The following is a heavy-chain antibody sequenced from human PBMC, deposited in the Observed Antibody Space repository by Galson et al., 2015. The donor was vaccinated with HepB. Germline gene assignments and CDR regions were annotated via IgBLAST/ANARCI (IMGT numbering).Heavy chain of an antibody. CDR3: ARVTSTHNFGRSRYSFYYYGMDV. D-gene: IGHD1-20*01. CDR1: GYTFTNYA. CDR2: INTNTGEP. V-gene: IGHV7-4-1*02. J-gene: IGHJ6*02. Sequence: SCKASGYTFTNYAINWVRQAPGQGLEWMGWINTNTGEPTYAQAFTGRLVFSLDTSVTTAHLQISSLKPEDTAVYYCARVTSTHNFGRSRYSFYYYGMDVWGQGTTVTVPS.